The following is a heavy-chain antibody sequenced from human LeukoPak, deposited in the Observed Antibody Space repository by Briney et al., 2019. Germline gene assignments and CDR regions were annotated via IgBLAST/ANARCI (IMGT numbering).Heavy chain of an antibody. Sequence: ASVKVSCKASGYTCTSYGISWVRQAPGQGLGWMGWISAYNGNTNYAQKLQGRVTMTTDTSTSTAYMELRSLRSDDTAVYYCARTLQPYDFWSGYYPYFDYWGQGTLVTVSS. V-gene: IGHV1-18*01. CDR1: GYTCTSYG. CDR2: ISAYNGNT. CDR3: ARTLQPYDFWSGYYPYFDY. J-gene: IGHJ4*02. D-gene: IGHD3-3*01.